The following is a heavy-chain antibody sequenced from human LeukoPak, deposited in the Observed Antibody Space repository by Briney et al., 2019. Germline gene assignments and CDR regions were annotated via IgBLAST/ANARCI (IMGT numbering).Heavy chain of an antibody. Sequence: GASVKVSCKTSGYTFTNSVISWVRQAPGQGLEWMGWISAYDGNTNYAQNLQGRVTMTTDTSTSTAYMELRSLGSDDTAVYYCAREYTGEGFDCWGQGTLVTVSS. J-gene: IGHJ4*02. CDR2: ISAYDGNT. D-gene: IGHD3-10*01. CDR3: AREYTGEGFDC. V-gene: IGHV1-18*01. CDR1: GYTFTNSV.